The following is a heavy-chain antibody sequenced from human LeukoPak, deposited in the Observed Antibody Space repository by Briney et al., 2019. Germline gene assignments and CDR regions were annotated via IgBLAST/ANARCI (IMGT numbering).Heavy chain of an antibody. CDR1: GGSIGSYY. CDR3: ARAEQWLPDYYFDY. Sequence: PSETLSLTCTVSGGSIGSYYWSWIRQPPGKGLEWIGYIYYSGSTNYNPSLKSRVTISVDTSKNQFSLKLSSVTAADTAVYYCARAEQWLPDYYFDYWGQGTLVTVSS. V-gene: IGHV4-59*01. J-gene: IGHJ4*02. D-gene: IGHD6-19*01. CDR2: IYYSGST.